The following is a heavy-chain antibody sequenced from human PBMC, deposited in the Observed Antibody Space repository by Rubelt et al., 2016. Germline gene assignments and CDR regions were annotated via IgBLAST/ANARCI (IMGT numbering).Heavy chain of an antibody. V-gene: IGHV4-38-2*02. Sequence: QVQLQESGPGLVKPSETLSLTCTVSGYSISSGYYWGWIRQPPGKVLEWIGSIYHSGSTYYNPSLKSRFTISVDTSKNQFSLKLSSVTAADTAVYYCARDLSDCSGGSCYYFADYWGQGTLVTVSS. J-gene: IGHJ4*02. D-gene: IGHD2-15*01. CDR2: IYHSGST. CDR3: ARDLSDCSGGSCYYFADY. CDR1: GYSISSGYY.